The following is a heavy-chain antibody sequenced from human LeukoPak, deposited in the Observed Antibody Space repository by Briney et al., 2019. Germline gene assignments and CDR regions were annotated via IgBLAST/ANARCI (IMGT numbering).Heavy chain of an antibody. J-gene: IGHJ4*02. Sequence: ASVKVSCKASGYTFTSYYMHWVRQAPGQGLEWMGIINPSGGSTSYAQKFQGRVTMTRDASTSTVYMELSSLRSEDTAVYYCARHSTFFGVVIIKGRVRGPFDYWGQGTLVTVSS. CDR2: INPSGGST. D-gene: IGHD3-3*01. V-gene: IGHV1-46*01. CDR1: GYTFTSYY. CDR3: ARHSTFFGVVIIKGRVRGPFDY.